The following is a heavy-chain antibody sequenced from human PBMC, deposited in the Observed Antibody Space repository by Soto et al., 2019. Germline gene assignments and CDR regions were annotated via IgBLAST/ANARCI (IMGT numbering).Heavy chain of an antibody. CDR1: GYSFTSYW. D-gene: IGHD6-6*01. CDR3: ASSHFAARPGFYYYYGMDV. Sequence: GESVKISCKGSGYSFTSYWISWVRQMPGKGLEWMGRIDPSDSYTNYSPSFQGHVTISADKSISTAYLQWSSLKASDTAMYYCASSHFAARPGFYYYYGMDVWGQGTTVTVSS. CDR2: IDPSDSYT. V-gene: IGHV5-10-1*01. J-gene: IGHJ6*02.